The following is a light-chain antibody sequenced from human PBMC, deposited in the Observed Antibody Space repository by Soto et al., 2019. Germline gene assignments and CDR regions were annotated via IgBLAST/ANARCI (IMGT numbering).Light chain of an antibody. CDR3: QQYNNWPPGT. CDR2: GAS. CDR1: QSVSSN. V-gene: IGKV3-15*01. J-gene: IGKJ1*01. Sequence: EIVMTQSPATLSVSPGERATLSCRASQSVSSNLAWYQQKPGQAPRLLIYGASTRATGIPARFSGSGSGTDVTLPISSLQTEDFAVDYFQQYNNWPPGTFGQGTKVEIK.